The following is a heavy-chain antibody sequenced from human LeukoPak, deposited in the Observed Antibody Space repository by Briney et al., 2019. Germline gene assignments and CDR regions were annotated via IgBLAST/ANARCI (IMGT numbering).Heavy chain of an antibody. V-gene: IGHV4-4*07. CDR2: IYTSGST. CDR1: GGSISSYY. D-gene: IGHD2-2*01. CDR3: ARDRRYCSSTSCFSGFDY. Sequence: SETLSLTCTVSGGSISSYYRSWIRQPAGKGLEWIGRIYTSGSTNYNPSLKSRVIMSVDTSKNQFSLKLSSVTAADTAVYYCARDRRYCSSTSCFSGFDYWGQGTLVTVSS. J-gene: IGHJ4*02.